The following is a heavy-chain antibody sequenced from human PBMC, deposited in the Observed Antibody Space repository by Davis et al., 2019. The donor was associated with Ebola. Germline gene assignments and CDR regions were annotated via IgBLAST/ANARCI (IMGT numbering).Heavy chain of an antibody. Sequence: AASVKVSCKASGYTFTSYGISWVRQAPGQGLEWMGWISAYNGNTNYAQKFQGRVTITADKSTSTAYMELSSLRSEDTAVYYCARDQGSSWYYDFWFDPWGQGTLVTVSS. CDR2: ISAYNGNT. V-gene: IGHV1-18*01. CDR3: ARDQGSSWYYDFWFDP. CDR1: GYTFTSYG. J-gene: IGHJ5*02. D-gene: IGHD6-13*01.